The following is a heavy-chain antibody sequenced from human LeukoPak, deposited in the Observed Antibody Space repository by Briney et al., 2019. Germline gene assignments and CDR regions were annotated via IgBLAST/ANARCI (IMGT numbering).Heavy chain of an antibody. CDR1: GGSFSGYY. D-gene: IGHD3-22*01. CDR2: INHSGST. J-gene: IGHJ4*02. Sequence: PSETLSLTCAVYGGSFSGYYWSWIRQPPGKGLEWIGEINHSGSTNYNPSLKSRVTISVDTSKNQFSLKLSSVTAADTAVYYCARDYLNYYDSSGQSYWGQGTLVTVSS. V-gene: IGHV4-34*01. CDR3: ARDYLNYYDSSGQSY.